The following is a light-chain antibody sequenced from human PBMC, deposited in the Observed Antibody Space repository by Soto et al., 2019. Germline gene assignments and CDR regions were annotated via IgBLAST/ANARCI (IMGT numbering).Light chain of an antibody. CDR3: QQYNNWPRT. J-gene: IGKJ1*01. CDR2: GAS. V-gene: IGKV3-15*01. Sequence: VMSQSPFTLSVSPGESATLSCRASQSVSSSYLAWYQQKPGQAPRLLIYGASTRATGIPARFSGSGSGTEFTLTISSLQSEDFAVYYCQQYNNWPRTFGQGTKV. CDR1: QSVSSSY.